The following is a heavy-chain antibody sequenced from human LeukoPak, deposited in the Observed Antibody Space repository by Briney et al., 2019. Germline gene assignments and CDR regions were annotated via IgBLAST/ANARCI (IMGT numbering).Heavy chain of an antibody. Sequence: SETLSLTCTVSGGSISSYYWSWIRQPPGKGLEWIGYIYYSGSTNYNPSLKSRVTISVDTSKNQFSLKLSSVTAADTAVYCCARSTAFSSGYYPTFNDYWGQGTLVTVSS. V-gene: IGHV4-59*12. D-gene: IGHD3-22*01. CDR1: GGSISSYY. CDR3: ARSTAFSSGYYPTFNDY. CDR2: IYYSGST. J-gene: IGHJ4*02.